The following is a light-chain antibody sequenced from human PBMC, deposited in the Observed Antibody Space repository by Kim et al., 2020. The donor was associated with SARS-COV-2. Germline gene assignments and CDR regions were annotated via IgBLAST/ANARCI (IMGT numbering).Light chain of an antibody. Sequence: SQGQTARITCSGDALPEKQTYWYQQKSGQAPLLLIYKDSERPSGIPGRFSGSSSGTTVTLTISGVQAEDDADYYCQSADGSGTYVFGTGTKVTVL. CDR3: QSADGSGTYV. V-gene: IGLV3-25*03. J-gene: IGLJ1*01. CDR2: KDS. CDR1: ALPEKQ.